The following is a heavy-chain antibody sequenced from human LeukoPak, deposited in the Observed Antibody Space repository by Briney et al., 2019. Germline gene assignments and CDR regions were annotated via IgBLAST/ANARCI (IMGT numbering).Heavy chain of an antibody. CDR1: GGTFSSHA. CDR2: ITPVFGTA. CDR3: ARVQLERQDKWAFDI. D-gene: IGHD1-1*01. Sequence: SVKVSCKASGGTFSSHAINWVRQAPGQGLEWMGGITPVFGTANYAQRFQGRVTITTDESTTTAYMELSSLRSDDTAVYYCARVQLERQDKWAFDIWGQGTMVTVSS. V-gene: IGHV1-69*05. J-gene: IGHJ3*02.